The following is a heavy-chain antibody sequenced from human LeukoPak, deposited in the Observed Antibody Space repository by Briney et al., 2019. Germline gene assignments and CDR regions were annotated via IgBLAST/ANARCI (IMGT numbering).Heavy chain of an antibody. CDR3: ARALADSRGYYLGFDY. Sequence: GGSLRLSCVASGFTFSDYYMGWIRQAPGKGLQWISYITNNGGAMFYADSLKGRLTIFRDNAKKSLYLQMNSLRPDDTALYYCARALADSRGYYLGFDYWGQGTLVTVSS. CDR2: ITNNGGAM. V-gene: IGHV3-11*04. D-gene: IGHD3-22*01. CDR1: GFTFSDYY. J-gene: IGHJ4*02.